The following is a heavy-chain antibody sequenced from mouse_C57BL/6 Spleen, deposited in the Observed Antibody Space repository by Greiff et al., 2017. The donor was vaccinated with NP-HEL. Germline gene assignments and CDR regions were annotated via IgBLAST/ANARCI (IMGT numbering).Heavy chain of an antibody. CDR1: GYTFTDYE. Sequence: QVQLQQSGAELVRPGASVTLSCKASGYTFTDYEMHWVKQTPVHGLEWIGAIDPETGGTAYNQKFKGKAILTADKSSSTAYMELRSLTSEDSAVYDSTRGATVVAGDYWGQGTTLTVSS. V-gene: IGHV1-15*01. CDR2: IDPETGGT. J-gene: IGHJ2*01. CDR3: TRGATVVAGDY. D-gene: IGHD1-1*01.